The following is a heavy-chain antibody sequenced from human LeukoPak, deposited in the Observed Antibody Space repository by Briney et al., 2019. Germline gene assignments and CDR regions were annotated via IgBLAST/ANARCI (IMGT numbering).Heavy chain of an antibody. CDR2: FTAHGGST. D-gene: IGHD1-1*01. Sequence: GGSLRLSCAASGFTYVSYDMSWVRQAPGKGLEWVSTFTAHGGSTYYADSVKGRFTISRDNSRNALYLQMNSLRAEDTAVYHCVKTWSYWGQGTLVTVSS. V-gene: IGHV3-23*01. CDR3: VKTWSY. CDR1: GFTYVSYD. J-gene: IGHJ4*02.